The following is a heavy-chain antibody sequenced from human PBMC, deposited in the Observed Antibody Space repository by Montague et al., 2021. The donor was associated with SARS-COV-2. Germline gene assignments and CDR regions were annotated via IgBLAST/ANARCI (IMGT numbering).Heavy chain of an antibody. CDR1: GFTFSSYA. D-gene: IGHD3-10*01. V-gene: IGHV3-30*04. J-gene: IGHJ6*02. CDR3: ARSGEGFMVRGVINGMDV. Sequence: SLRLSCAASGFTFSSYAMHWVRQAPGKGLEWVAVISYDGSNKYYADSVKGRFTISRDNSKNTLYLQMNSLRAEDTAVYYCARSGEGFMVRGVINGMDVWGQGTPVTVSS. CDR2: ISYDGSNK.